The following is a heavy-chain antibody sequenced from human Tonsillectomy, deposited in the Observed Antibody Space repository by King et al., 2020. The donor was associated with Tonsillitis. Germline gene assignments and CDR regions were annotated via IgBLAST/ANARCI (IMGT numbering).Heavy chain of an antibody. CDR1: GGTFSSYA. Sequence: QTQLVQSGAEVRKPGSSVKVSCKASGGTFSSYAFTWVRQAPGQGLEWMGGIIPVFSATNYAQKFQDRVTITADESTNIGYMELSSLRSDDTAVYYCAIGGGSQFDYWGQGTLVTVSS. V-gene: IGHV1-69*01. CDR2: IIPVFSAT. CDR3: AIGGGSQFDY. J-gene: IGHJ4*02. D-gene: IGHD3-16*01.